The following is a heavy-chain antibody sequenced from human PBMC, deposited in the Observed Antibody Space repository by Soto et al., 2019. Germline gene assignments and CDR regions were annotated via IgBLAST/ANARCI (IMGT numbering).Heavy chain of an antibody. CDR2: ISYDGSNK. D-gene: IGHD3-22*01. Sequence: GGSLRLSCAASGFTFSSYAMHWVRQAPGKGLEWVAVISYDGSNKYYADSVKGRFTISRDNSKNTLYLQMNSLRAGDTAVYYCARETPSWDTMIVGLAYWGKGTLVTVSS. V-gene: IGHV3-30-3*01. CDR3: ARETPSWDTMIVGLAY. CDR1: GFTFSSYA. J-gene: IGHJ4*02.